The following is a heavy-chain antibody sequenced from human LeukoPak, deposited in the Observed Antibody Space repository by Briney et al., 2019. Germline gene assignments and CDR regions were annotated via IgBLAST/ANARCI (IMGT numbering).Heavy chain of an antibody. V-gene: IGHV3-21*01. D-gene: IGHD3-10*01. J-gene: IGHJ4*02. CDR1: GFTFSNYG. Sequence: GGSLRLSCTVSGFTFSNYGMNWVRQAPGRGLAWVSLISRTSGFIQYADSVEGRFTISRDNAQNSLYLQMNSLRAEDTAVYYCVRAPGGSGTYFQFDFWGQGTRVTVSS. CDR3: VRAPGGSGTYFQFDF. CDR2: ISRTSGFI.